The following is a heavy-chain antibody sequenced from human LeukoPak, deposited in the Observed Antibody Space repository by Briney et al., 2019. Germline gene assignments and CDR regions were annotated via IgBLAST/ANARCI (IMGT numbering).Heavy chain of an antibody. J-gene: IGHJ4*02. Sequence: GASVKVSCKASGYTFTSYGISWVRQAPGQGLEWMGWISAYNGNTNYAQKLQGRVTMTTDTSTSTAYMGLRSLRSDDTSVYYCARLHLAYCGGDCYYYFDYWGQGTLVTVSS. V-gene: IGHV1-18*01. CDR3: ARLHLAYCGGDCYYYFDY. CDR1: GYTFTSYG. D-gene: IGHD2-21*02. CDR2: ISAYNGNT.